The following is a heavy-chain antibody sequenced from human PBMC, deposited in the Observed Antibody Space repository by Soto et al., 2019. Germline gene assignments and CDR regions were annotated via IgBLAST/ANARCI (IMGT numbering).Heavy chain of an antibody. CDR3: ARHSTGYYYSWFDP. CDR2: IFYNGNT. J-gene: IGHJ5*02. V-gene: IGHV4-39*01. Sequence: PSVTLSLTCTVSGGSIDSSTYYLGWIRQPPGKGLEWIGSIFYNGNTFYNPSLKSRITISVDTSKNQFSLKLSSVTAADTAVYYCARHSTGYYYSWFDPWGQGTLVTVSS. CDR1: GGSIDSSTYY. D-gene: IGHD3-22*01.